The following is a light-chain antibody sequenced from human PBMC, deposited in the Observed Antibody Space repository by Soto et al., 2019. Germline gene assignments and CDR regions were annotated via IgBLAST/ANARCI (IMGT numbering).Light chain of an antibody. Sequence: EIVLTQSPDTLSLSPGERATLSCRASQSVRSSLAWYQQKPGQAPRLLIYDASNRATGIPARFSGSGSGTDFTLTISSLEPEDFAVYYCQQRSNWPPEVTFGPGTKVGIK. V-gene: IGKV3-11*01. CDR1: QSVRSS. J-gene: IGKJ3*01. CDR3: QQRSNWPPEVT. CDR2: DAS.